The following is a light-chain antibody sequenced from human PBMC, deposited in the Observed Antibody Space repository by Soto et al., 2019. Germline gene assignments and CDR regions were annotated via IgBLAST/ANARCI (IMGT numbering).Light chain of an antibody. CDR3: QQYVTSSPRT. CDR1: QSIVTY. Sequence: DIQMTQSPSSLSASVGDRVTITCRASQSIVTYLNWYLQKPGKAPKLLIYAASNLQSGVPSRFSGSGSGTDFTLTISSLQPEDFAVYYCQQYVTSSPRTFGQGTKVEIK. CDR2: AAS. J-gene: IGKJ1*01. V-gene: IGKV1-39*01.